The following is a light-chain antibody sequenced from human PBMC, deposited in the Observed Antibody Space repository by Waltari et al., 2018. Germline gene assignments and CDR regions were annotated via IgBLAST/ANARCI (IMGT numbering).Light chain of an antibody. CDR1: NNGRKS. CDR2: DDR. V-gene: IGLV3-21*02. CDR3: QVWDSSSDHYV. Sequence: SSVLTQPPWVSVAPGQTARITCRGNNNGRKSGDWYLQKPGRAPVLVSYDDRDRPSGIPERFSGSNSGNTATLTISRVEDGDEADYYCQVWDSSSDHYVFGTGTKVTVL. J-gene: IGLJ1*01.